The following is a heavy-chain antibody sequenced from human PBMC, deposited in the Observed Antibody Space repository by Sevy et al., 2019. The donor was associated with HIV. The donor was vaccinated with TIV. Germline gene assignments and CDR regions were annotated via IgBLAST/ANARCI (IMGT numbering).Heavy chain of an antibody. CDR2: IIPIFGTA. CDR1: GGTFSSYA. D-gene: IGHD6-19*01. CDR3: ARAYSGGWPQGAWTDY. J-gene: IGHJ4*02. V-gene: IGHV1-69*13. Sequence: ASVKVSCKASGGTFSSYAISWVRQAPGQGLEWMGGIIPIFGTANYAQKFQGRVTITADESTSTAYMELSSLRSEDTAVYYCARAYSGGWPQGAWTDYWGQGTLVTVSS.